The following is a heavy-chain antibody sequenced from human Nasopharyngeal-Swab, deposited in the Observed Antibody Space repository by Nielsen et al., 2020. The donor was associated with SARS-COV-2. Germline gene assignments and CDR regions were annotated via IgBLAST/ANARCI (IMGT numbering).Heavy chain of an antibody. J-gene: IGHJ2*01. CDR1: GFAFDDYP. Sequence: GGSLRLSCAASGFAFDDYPMHWVRQAPGKGLEWVSGISWNGNIRGHADSVEGRFTISRDNAKSSLYLQMNSLRVEDTALYYCARENNWEALRYFDLWGRGTLVTVSS. CDR2: ISWNGNIR. CDR3: ARENNWEALRYFDL. V-gene: IGHV3-9*01. D-gene: IGHD1-20*01.